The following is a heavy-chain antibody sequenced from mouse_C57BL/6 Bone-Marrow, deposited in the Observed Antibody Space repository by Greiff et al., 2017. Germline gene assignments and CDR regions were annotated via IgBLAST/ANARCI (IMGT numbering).Heavy chain of an antibody. J-gene: IGHJ4*01. V-gene: IGHV5-9-1*02. CDR2: ISSGGDYI. D-gene: IGHD1-1*01. Sequence: EVKLVESGEGLVKPGGSLKLSCAASGFTFSSYAMSWVRQTPEKRLEWVAYISSGGDYIYYADTVKGRFTISRDNDRNTLYLQMSSLKSEDTAMYYCTRAGKNDDYNGYYYAMDYWGQGTSVTVSS. CDR1: GFTFSSYA. CDR3: TRAGKNDDYNGYYYAMDY.